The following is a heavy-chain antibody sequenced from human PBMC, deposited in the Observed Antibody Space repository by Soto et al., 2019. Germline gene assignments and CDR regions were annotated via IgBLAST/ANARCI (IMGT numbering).Heavy chain of an antibody. CDR1: GYTIRNFC. V-gene: IGHV1-18*01. Sequence: QIQLLQSGAEVKTPGASAKVTCKASGYTIRNFCISWVRQAPGQGLAWMGWISAYNANANYAQKFQGRLTMTADTSTSTAYMELRSLRSDDTAVYFCARENSYFDYWGQGTLVTVSS. J-gene: IGHJ4*02. CDR3: ARENSYFDY. CDR2: ISAYNANA.